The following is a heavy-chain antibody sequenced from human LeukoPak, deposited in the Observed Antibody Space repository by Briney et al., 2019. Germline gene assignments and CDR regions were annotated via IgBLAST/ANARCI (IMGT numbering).Heavy chain of an antibody. CDR1: GGSISSGAYY. D-gene: IGHD3-10*01. Sequence: SQTLSLTCTVSGGSISSGAYYWRWIRQHPGKGLEWIGYIYYSRSTYYNPSLKSRVTISVDTSKNQFSLKLSSVTAADTAVYYCARHADSGFGQLAFDYWGQGTLVTVSS. J-gene: IGHJ4*02. CDR3: ARHADSGFGQLAFDY. V-gene: IGHV4-30-4*01. CDR2: IYYSRST.